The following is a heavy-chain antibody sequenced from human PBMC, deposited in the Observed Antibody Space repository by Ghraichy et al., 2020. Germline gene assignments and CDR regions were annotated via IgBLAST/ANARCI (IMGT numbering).Heavy chain of an antibody. CDR1: GFTFSSYA. CDR2: ISYDGSNK. V-gene: IGHV3-30*04. D-gene: IGHD3-10*01. CDR3: ARDQPLVRGVEVGSYFDY. J-gene: IGHJ4*02. Sequence: GSLRLSCAASGFTFSSYAMHWVRQAPGKGLEWVAVISYDGSNKYYADSVKGRFTISRDNSKNTLYLQMNSLRAEDTAVYYCARDQPLVRGVEVGSYFDYWGQGTLVTVSS.